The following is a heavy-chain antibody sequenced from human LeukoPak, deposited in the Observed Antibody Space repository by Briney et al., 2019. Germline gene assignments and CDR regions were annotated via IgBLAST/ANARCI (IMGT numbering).Heavy chain of an antibody. V-gene: IGHV1-18*01. Sequence: GASVKVSCKASGYTFTSYGISWVRQAPGQGLEWMGWISAYNGNTNYAQKLQGRVTMTTDTSTSTAYMELRSLRSDDTAVYYCARDSTNVVVTAMGYYYYGMDVWGQGTTVTVSS. CDR2: ISAYNGNT. CDR3: ARDSTNVVVTAMGYYYYGMDV. D-gene: IGHD2-21*02. J-gene: IGHJ6*02. CDR1: GYTFTSYG.